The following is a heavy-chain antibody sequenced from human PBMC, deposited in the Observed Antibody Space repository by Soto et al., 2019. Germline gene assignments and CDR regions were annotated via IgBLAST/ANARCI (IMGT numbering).Heavy chain of an antibody. CDR2: IYGSGRGI. D-gene: IGHD2-21*01. J-gene: IGHJ4*02. CDR1: GLPHSSFA. CDR3: AKDAVYNDGLWLMDH. V-gene: IGHV3-23*05. Sequence: GGSPRLSCTASGLPHSSFAMMWVRQAPGKGLECVSGIYGSGRGIEYADSVKGRFTISRDNSKNTVYLQMTDLRADDTAVYYCAKDAVYNDGLWLMDHWGQGTQVTVSS.